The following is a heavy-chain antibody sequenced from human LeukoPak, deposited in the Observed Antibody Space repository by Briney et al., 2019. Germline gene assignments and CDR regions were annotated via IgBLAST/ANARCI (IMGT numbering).Heavy chain of an antibody. CDR2: ISSNGDST. CDR3: ARDQVGYSSSWYNYYYYGMDV. V-gene: IGHV3-64*01. CDR1: GFTFSSYA. Sequence: QSGGSLILSCAASGFTFSSYAMHWVRQAPGKGLENVSAISSNGDSTYYANSVKGRFTISRDNSKNTLYLQMGSLRAEDMAVYYCARDQVGYSSSWYNYYYYGMDVWGQGTTVTVSS. D-gene: IGHD6-13*01. J-gene: IGHJ6*02.